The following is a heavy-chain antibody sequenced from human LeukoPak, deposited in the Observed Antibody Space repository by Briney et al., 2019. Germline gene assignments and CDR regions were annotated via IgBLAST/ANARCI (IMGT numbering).Heavy chain of an antibody. V-gene: IGHV4-59*01. J-gene: IGHJ6*03. CDR2: IYYSGST. CDR3: ARDCCGFYSFWYMDV. D-gene: IGHD3-3*01. Sequence: PSETLSLTCTVSGVSISSYDWSWIRQPPGKGLEWIGYIYYSGSTNYNPSLKSRVTISVDTSKNEFSLKLSSVTAAETPGHYRARDCCGFYSFWYMDVWGKGTTVTVSS. CDR1: GVSISSYD.